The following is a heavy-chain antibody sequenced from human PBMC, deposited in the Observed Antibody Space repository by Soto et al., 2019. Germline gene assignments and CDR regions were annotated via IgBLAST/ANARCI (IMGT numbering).Heavy chain of an antibody. CDR3: TSLYYGH. CDR1: EFTFADAW. Sequence: GGSLRLSCAASEFTFADAWISWVRQAPGKGLEWVGRIKSKADGGTTDYAAPVKGRFTISRDESQNTLYLQMNSLKTEDTAVYYCTSLYYGHWGQGTLVTVPQ. CDR2: IKSKADGGTT. D-gene: IGHD4-17*01. V-gene: IGHV3-15*01. J-gene: IGHJ4*02.